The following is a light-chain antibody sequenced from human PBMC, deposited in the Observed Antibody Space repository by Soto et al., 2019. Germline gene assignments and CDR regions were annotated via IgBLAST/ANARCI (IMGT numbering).Light chain of an antibody. CDR1: QCISTY. CDR2: TTS. J-gene: IGKJ5*01. CDR3: QQSYSTPST. V-gene: IGKV1-39*01. Sequence: EIQMTQSPSYLATSAGDTVTITCRPSQCISTYLDWYQQKPGKAPNLLIYTTSSLHSGVPARFSGSGSGTDFTLTISSLQPEDFATYYCQQSYSTPSTFGQGTRLEIK.